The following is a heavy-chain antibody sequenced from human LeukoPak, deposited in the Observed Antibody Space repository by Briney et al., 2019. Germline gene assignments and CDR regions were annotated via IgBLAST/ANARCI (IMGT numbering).Heavy chain of an antibody. CDR1: GGSFSGYY. CDR3: ARCGGYATDFDY. J-gene: IGHJ4*02. D-gene: IGHD5-12*01. Sequence: ASETLSLTCAVYGGSFSGYYWSWIRQPPGKGLEWIGEVNHSGSTNYNPSLKSRVAISVDTSKNQFSLKLSSVTAADTAVYYCARCGGYATDFDYWGQGTLVTVSS. V-gene: IGHV4-34*01. CDR2: VNHSGST.